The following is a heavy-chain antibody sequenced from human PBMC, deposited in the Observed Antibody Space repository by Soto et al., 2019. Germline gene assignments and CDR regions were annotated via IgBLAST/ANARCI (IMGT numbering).Heavy chain of an antibody. CDR1: GFTFSSYA. V-gene: IGHV3-23*01. CDR2: ISGSGGST. D-gene: IGHD6-13*01. CDR3: AKGGLCSSPTGYFDY. Sequence: PGGSLRLSCAASGFTFSSYAMSWVRQAPGKGLEWVSTISGSGGSTYYADSLKGRFTISRDNSKNTLYVQMNSLRAEDTAVYYCAKGGLCSSPTGYFDYWGQGTLVTVSS. J-gene: IGHJ4*02.